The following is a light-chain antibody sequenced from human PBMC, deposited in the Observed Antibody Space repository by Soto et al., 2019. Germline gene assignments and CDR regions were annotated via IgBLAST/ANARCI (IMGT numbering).Light chain of an antibody. J-gene: IGKJ4*01. CDR3: HHCSSWPLT. Sequence: EIVLSQSPATLSLSPGERATVSCRASRSVSSYLAWYQQKPGQAPRLLISDASHRATGIPARFSGSGSGTEFTLTISSLEPEDFAVYYCHHCSSWPLTFGGGTKVEIK. V-gene: IGKV3-11*01. CDR1: RSVSSY. CDR2: DAS.